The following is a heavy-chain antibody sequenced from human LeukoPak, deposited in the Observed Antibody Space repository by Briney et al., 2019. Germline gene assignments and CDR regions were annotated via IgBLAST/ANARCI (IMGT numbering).Heavy chain of an antibody. CDR2: IYYSGST. V-gene: IGHV4-59*01. CDR1: GGSISSYY. J-gene: IGHJ5*02. Sequence: SETLSLTCTVSGGSISSYYWSWIRQPPGKGLEWIGYIYYSGSTNFNPSLKSRVTISVDTSKNQFSLKLSSVTAADTAVYYCSRGGGRGLDPWGQGTLVTVSS. D-gene: IGHD3-16*01. CDR3: SRGGGRGLDP.